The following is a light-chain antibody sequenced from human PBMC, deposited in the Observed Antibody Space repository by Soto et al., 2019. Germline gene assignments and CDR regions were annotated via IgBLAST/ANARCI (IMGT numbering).Light chain of an antibody. CDR2: KAS. V-gene: IGKV1-5*03. J-gene: IGKJ2*01. Sequence: DIQMTQSPSTLSASVEDRVTITCRASQSISTWLAWYQQKPGKAPKHPIYKASSLESVVPSRFSGSGSGTEFTLTISSLQPDDFASYYCQQYNSYSYAFGQGTKLEIK. CDR1: QSISTW. CDR3: QQYNSYSYA.